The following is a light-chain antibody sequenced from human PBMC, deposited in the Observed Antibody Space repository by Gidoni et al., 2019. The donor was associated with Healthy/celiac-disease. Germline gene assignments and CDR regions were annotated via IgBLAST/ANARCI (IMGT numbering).Light chain of an antibody. V-gene: IGKV6-21*01. CDR3: HQSNSLPQT. CDR2: YAS. Sequence: EIVLTHSPDFQSVTPKEKVTITCRASQSIGSSLHWYQQKPDQAPKLLIKYASQSFSGVPSRFSGSGSGTDFTLTINSLEAEDAATYYCHQSNSLPQTFXXXTKVEIK. CDR1: QSIGSS. J-gene: IGKJ1*01.